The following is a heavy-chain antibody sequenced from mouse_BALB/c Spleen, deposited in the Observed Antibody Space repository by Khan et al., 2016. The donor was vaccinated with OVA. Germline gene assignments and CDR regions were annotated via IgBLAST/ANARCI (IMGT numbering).Heavy chain of an antibody. CDR3: SNGNYGWFAY. Sequence: EVELVESGGGLVKPGKSLKLSCAASGFTFSTFTMSWVRQTPARRLEWVATISSAGTYTYFPATVKGRFTISRDTAKNHLYLQMNSLRSEATAMYYGSNGNYGWFAYWGQGTLVTVSA. D-gene: IGHD2-1*01. J-gene: IGHJ3*01. CDR1: GFTFSTFT. CDR2: ISSAGTYT. V-gene: IGHV5-9-1*01.